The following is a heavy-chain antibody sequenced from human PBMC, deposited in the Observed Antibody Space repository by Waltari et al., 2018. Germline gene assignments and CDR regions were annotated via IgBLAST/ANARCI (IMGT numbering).Heavy chain of an antibody. CDR3: TRSLTYGDYDY. J-gene: IGHJ4*02. CDR1: GFTFGDYA. V-gene: IGHV3-49*04. Sequence: EVQLVESGGGLVQPGRSLRLYCTASGFTFGDYAMSWVGQAPGKGLEWVGFIRSKAYGGTTEYAASVKGRFTSSRDNSKSIAYLQMNSLKTEDTAVYYCTRSLTYGDYDYWGQGTLVTVSS. D-gene: IGHD4-17*01. CDR2: IRSKAYGGTT.